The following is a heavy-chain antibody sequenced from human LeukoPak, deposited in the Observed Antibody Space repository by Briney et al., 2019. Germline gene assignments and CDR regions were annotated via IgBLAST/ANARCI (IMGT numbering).Heavy chain of an antibody. J-gene: IGHJ4*02. Sequence: PSETLSLTCADSGDSISSYYWSWIRQPPGKGLGWIGYFHYSGSTNYSPSLKSRVTISIDTSKNQFSLKVSSVTAADTAVYYCARGSSWSYYFDYWGQGTLVTVSS. CDR3: ARGSSWSYYFDY. CDR1: GDSISSYY. CDR2: FHYSGST. V-gene: IGHV4-59*01. D-gene: IGHD6-13*01.